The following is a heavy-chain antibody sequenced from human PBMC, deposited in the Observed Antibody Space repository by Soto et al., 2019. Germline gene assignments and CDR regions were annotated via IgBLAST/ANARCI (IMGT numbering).Heavy chain of an antibody. J-gene: IGHJ4*02. CDR2: IIPIFGTA. CDR1: GGTFSSYA. Sequence: GASVKVSCKASGGTFSSYAISWVRQAPGQGLGWMGGIIPIFGTANYAQKFQGRVTITADESTSTAYMELSSLRSEDTAVYYCAIRQLWSDFDYWGQGTLVTVSS. CDR3: AIRQLWSDFDY. D-gene: IGHD5-18*01. V-gene: IGHV1-69*13.